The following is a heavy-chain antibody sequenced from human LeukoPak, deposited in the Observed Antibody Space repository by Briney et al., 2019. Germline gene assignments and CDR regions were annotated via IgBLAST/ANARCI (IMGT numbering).Heavy chain of an antibody. Sequence: ASVKVSCKASGYTFTGYYMHWVRQAPGQGLEWMGWINPNSGGTNYAQKFQGRVTMTRDTSISTAYMELSRLRSDDTAVYYCARVRTYYYDSSGSDAFDIWGQGTMVTVSS. CDR1: GYTFTGYY. V-gene: IGHV1-2*02. D-gene: IGHD3-22*01. J-gene: IGHJ3*02. CDR2: INPNSGGT. CDR3: ARVRTYYYDSSGSDAFDI.